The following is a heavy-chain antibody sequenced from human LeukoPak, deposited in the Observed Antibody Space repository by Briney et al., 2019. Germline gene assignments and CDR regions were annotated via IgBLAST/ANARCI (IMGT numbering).Heavy chain of an antibody. CDR1: GYTFTGYY. V-gene: IGHV1-2*02. CDR2: INPNSGGT. CDR3: ARDYGIAVAGRPESTIK. D-gene: IGHD6-19*01. Sequence: GASVKVSCKASGYTFTGYYMHWVRQAPGQGLEWMGWINPNSGGTNYAQKFQGRVTMTRDTSISTAYMELSRLRSDDTAVYYCARDYGIAVAGRPESTIKWGQGTLVTVSS. J-gene: IGHJ4*02.